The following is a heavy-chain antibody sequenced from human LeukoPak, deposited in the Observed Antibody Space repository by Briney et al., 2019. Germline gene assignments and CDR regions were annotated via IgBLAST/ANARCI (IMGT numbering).Heavy chain of an antibody. CDR3: ARDGMWSSSSSYYYYYGMDV. V-gene: IGHV1-46*01. D-gene: IGHD6-6*01. Sequence: ASVKVSCKASGYTFTSYYMHWVRQAPGQGLEWMGIINSSGGSTSYAQKFQGRVTMTRDTSTSTVYMELSSLRSEDTAVYYCARDGMWSSSSSYYYYYGMDVWGQGTTVTVSS. CDR1: GYTFTSYY. J-gene: IGHJ6*02. CDR2: INSSGGST.